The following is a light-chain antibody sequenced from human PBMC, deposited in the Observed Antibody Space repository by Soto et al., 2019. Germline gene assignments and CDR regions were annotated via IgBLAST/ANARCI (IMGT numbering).Light chain of an antibody. Sequence: DIQMTQSPSTLSASVGDRVTITCRASQSISSWLAWYQQKPGKAPNHLIYKASTLESGVPSRLSGSGSGTEFTLTISSRQPDDFATYYCQQYDSYLYTFGQGTKLEIK. CDR3: QQYDSYLYT. V-gene: IGKV1-5*03. CDR2: KAS. CDR1: QSISSW. J-gene: IGKJ2*01.